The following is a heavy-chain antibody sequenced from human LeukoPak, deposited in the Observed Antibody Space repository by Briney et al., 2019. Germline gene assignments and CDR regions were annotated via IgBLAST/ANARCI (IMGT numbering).Heavy chain of an antibody. D-gene: IGHD5-18*01. CDR3: ARGRQGYSYGPMFW. J-gene: IGHJ4*02. Sequence: SETLSLTCTVSGGSISSSSYYWGWIRQPPGKGLEWIGSIYYSGSTYYNPSLKSRVTISVDTSKNQFSLKLSSVTAADTAVYYRARGRQGYSYGPMFWWGQGTLVTVSS. V-gene: IGHV4-39*07. CDR2: IYYSGST. CDR1: GGSISSSSYY.